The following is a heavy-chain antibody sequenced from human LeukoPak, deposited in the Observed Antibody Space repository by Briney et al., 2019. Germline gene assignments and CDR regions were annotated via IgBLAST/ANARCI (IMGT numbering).Heavy chain of an antibody. CDR2: ISAYNGNT. Sequence: ASVKVSCKASGYTFTSYYMHWVRQAPGQGLEWMGWISAYNGNTDYAQKLQGRVTMTTDTSTSTAYMELRSLRSDDTAVYYCARGRDSYGYGNYFDYWGQGTLVTVSS. D-gene: IGHD5-18*01. V-gene: IGHV1-18*04. J-gene: IGHJ4*02. CDR1: GYTFTSYY. CDR3: ARGRDSYGYGNYFDY.